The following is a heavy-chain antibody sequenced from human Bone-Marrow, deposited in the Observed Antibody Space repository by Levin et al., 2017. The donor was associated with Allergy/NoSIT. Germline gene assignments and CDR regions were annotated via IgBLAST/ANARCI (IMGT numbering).Heavy chain of an antibody. D-gene: IGHD2-15*01. V-gene: IGHV3-23*01. J-gene: IGHJ4*02. CDR2: IGDSGDST. CDR1: GFTFSDYG. CDR3: AKGSCGSCYCRFDY. Sequence: QTGGSLRLSCAASGFTFSDYGMTWVRQAPGKGLEWVSGIGDSGDSTYYTDSVKGRFTISRDNSKNTLNLQMNSLRVEDTAIYYCAKGSCGSCYCRFDYWGQGTLVTVSS.